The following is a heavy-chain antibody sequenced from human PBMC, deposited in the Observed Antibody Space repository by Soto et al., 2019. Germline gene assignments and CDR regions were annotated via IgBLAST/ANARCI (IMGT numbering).Heavy chain of an antibody. Sequence: EVHLLESGGGVVQPGGSLRLSCEASGFNFKKFAMGWVRQAPGEGLEWVSGISCCGGSTFYADSVKGRFSLARDDSKNTRSRQLNSLRVEDTAHYYCAKADGEQWLIPHLDNWGQGTLVTVS. V-gene: IGHV3-23*01. CDR2: ISCCGGST. D-gene: IGHD6-19*01. J-gene: IGHJ4*02. CDR3: AKADGEQWLIPHLDN. CDR1: GFNFKKFA.